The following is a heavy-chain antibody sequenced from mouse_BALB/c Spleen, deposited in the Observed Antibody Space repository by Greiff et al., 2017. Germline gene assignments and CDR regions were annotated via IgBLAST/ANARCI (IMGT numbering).Heavy chain of an antibody. D-gene: IGHD1-1*01. CDR2: IRNKANGYTT. Sequence: EVMLVESGGGLVQPGGSLRLSCATSGFTFTDYYMSWVRQPPGKALEWLGFIRNKANGYTTEYSASVKGRFTISRDNSQSILYLQMNTLRAEDSATYYCERDPPYGYYAMDYWGQRTSVTVSS. CDR3: ERDPPYGYYAMDY. J-gene: IGHJ4*01. CDR1: GFTFTDYY. V-gene: IGHV7-3*02.